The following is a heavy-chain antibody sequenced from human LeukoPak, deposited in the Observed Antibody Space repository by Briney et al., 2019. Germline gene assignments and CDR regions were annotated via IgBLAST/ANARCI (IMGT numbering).Heavy chain of an antibody. D-gene: IGHD3-22*01. Sequence: GGSLRLSCAASGFTFNNFGMSWVRQAPGRGLEWVSGISGGGDTTYYAESVKGRFTISRDNSKNTLFLQMNSLSAEDTAVYYCAKTNGYYDYWGQGTLVAVSS. CDR2: ISGGGDTT. V-gene: IGHV3-23*01. J-gene: IGHJ4*02. CDR1: GFTFNNFG. CDR3: AKTNGYYDY.